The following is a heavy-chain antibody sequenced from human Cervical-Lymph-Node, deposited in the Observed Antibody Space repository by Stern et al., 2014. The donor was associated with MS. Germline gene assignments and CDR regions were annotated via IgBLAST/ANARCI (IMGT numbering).Heavy chain of an antibody. D-gene: IGHD6-13*01. J-gene: IGHJ4*02. CDR3: ARDSYSSSWYNYFDN. CDR1: GFTFSSYG. Sequence: VQLVESGGGVVQPGRSLRLSCAASGFTFSSYGMHWVRQAPGKGLEWVAVIWYDGSNKYYADSVKGRFTISRDNSKNTLYLQMNSLRAEDTAVYYCARDSYSSSWYNYFDNWGQGTLVTVSS. V-gene: IGHV3-33*01. CDR2: IWYDGSNK.